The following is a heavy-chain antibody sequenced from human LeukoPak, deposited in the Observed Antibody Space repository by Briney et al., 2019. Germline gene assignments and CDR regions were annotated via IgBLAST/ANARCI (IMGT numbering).Heavy chain of an antibody. CDR1: GYSFTSYA. V-gene: IGHV7-4-1*02. Sequence: ASVKVSCKASGYSFTSYALNWVRQAPRQGLEWMGWINTNTGNPTYAQGFTGRFVLSLDTSVTTAYLQISSLKAEDTAVYYCAREVVGDRGDAFDIWGQGTMVTVSS. CDR3: AREVVGDRGDAFDI. J-gene: IGHJ3*02. D-gene: IGHD3-16*01. CDR2: INTNTGNP.